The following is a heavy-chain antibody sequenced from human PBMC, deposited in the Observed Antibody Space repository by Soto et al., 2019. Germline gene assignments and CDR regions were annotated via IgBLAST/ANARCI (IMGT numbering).Heavy chain of an antibody. Sequence: GGSLRLSCAASGFTFSSYSMNWVRQAPGKGLEWVSSISSSSSYIYYADSVKGRFTISRDNAKNSLYLQMNSLRAEDTAVYYCARKAVAAGFDPWAQGTLVTVSS. CDR3: ARKAVAAGFDP. V-gene: IGHV3-21*01. J-gene: IGHJ5*02. CDR2: ISSSSSYI. D-gene: IGHD6-19*01. CDR1: GFTFSSYS.